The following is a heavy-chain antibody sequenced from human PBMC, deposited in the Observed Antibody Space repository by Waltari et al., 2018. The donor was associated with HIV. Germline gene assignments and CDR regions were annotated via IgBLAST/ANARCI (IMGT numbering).Heavy chain of an antibody. D-gene: IGHD3-16*01. V-gene: IGHV1-46*01. CDR3: ARDRAPF. CDR2: VKPSGGYT. CDR1: GYIFTTYY. Sequence: QVQLVQSGPEVKEPGASVTVSCKTSGYIFTTYYIHWLRQAPGQGPEWMGLVKPSGGYTRIIQKFQGRVRMTADTYTSTASLEVRSLRFEDTAIYYCARDRAPFWGQGTQVTVSS. J-gene: IGHJ4*02.